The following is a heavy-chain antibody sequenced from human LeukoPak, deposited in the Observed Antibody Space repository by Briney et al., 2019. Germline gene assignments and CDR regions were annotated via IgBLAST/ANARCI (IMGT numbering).Heavy chain of an antibody. CDR3: AREGYCSSTSCYTPLDY. V-gene: IGHV3-7*01. D-gene: IGHD2-2*02. J-gene: IGHJ4*02. CDR2: IKQDGSQK. CDR1: GFIFSSYW. Sequence: QPGGSLRLSCAASGFIFSSYWMSWVRQAPGKGLEWVANIKQDGSQKYYVDSMEGRFTISRDNARDSLYLQMSSLRAEDTAVYYCAREGYCSSTSCYTPLDYWGQGTLVTVSS.